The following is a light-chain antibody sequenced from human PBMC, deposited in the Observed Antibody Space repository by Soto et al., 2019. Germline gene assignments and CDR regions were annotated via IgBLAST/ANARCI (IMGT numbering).Light chain of an antibody. J-gene: IGKJ1*01. CDR3: QQYYSIPWT. V-gene: IGKV4-1*01. Sequence: DIVMTQSPDSLAVSLGERATINCKSSQSVLHSSNNKNYLTWYQQKPGQPPKLLIYWASSRDSGVPDRFSGSGSGTDFTLTITSLQAEDLAVYYGQQYYSIPWTFGQGTKVEIK. CDR2: WAS. CDR1: QSVLHSSNNKNY.